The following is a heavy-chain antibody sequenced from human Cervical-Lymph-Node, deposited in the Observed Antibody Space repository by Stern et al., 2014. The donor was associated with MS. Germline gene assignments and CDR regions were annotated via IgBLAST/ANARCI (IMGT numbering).Heavy chain of an antibody. V-gene: IGHV3-11*01. CDR2: ISSSGSTV. CDR3: ASEKCTSASCFLS. CDR1: GFTFGADF. D-gene: IGHD2-8*02. J-gene: IGHJ4*02. Sequence: QVQLVESGGGLVKPGGSLRLSCAASGFTFGADFMTWIRQAPATGLEWVSYISSSGSTVQYDDSVKGRFTIARDNANNSLYLQMNSLRAEDTAVYYCASEKCTSASCFLSWGQGALVTVSS.